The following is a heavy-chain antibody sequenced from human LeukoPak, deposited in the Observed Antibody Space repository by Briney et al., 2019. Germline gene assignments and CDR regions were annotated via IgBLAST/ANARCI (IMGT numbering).Heavy chain of an antibody. CDR2: IYGSGTT. CDR1: GGSIRSSYYY. Sequence: PSETLSLTCTVSGGSIRSSYYYWGCIRPPPGKGLEWVGSIYGSGTTYYNPALSRRLTLCIDTSNKLFSLMLSSVAAADTAVYYCARHASYDSFEYWGQGALANVSS. J-gene: IGHJ4*02. D-gene: IGHD1-26*01. V-gene: IGHV4-39*01. CDR3: ARHASYDSFEY.